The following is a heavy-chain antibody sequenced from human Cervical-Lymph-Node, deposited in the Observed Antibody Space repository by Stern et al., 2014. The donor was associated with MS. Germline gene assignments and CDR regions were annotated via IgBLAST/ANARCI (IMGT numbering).Heavy chain of an antibody. CDR2: IWYNGFNT. D-gene: IGHD2-15*01. V-gene: IGHV3-33*06. CDR1: GFPFRTSG. CDR3: AKDGCGGSCYSRVDP. Sequence: VQLGESGGGVVQPGRSLRLSCAASGFPFRTSGMHWVRQAPGKGLEWVAVIWYNGFNTYYAESVQGRFTISRDNSKNTLYLQMNGLRAEDSAIYYCAKDGCGGSCYSRVDPWGQGTLVTVSS. J-gene: IGHJ5*02.